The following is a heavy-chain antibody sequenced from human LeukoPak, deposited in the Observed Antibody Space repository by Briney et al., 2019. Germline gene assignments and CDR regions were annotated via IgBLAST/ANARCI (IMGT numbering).Heavy chain of an antibody. CDR3: AKDSSSWPKTIDY. J-gene: IGHJ4*02. Sequence: PGGSLRLSCAASGFTFNDYYMSWIRQAPGKGLEWVSSISGSSSLIYYADSVRGRFTISRDNAKNSLYLQMNSLRAEDTAVYYCAKDSSSWPKTIDYWGQGTLVTVSS. CDR2: ISGSSSLI. CDR1: GFTFNDYY. D-gene: IGHD6-13*01. V-gene: IGHV3-11*06.